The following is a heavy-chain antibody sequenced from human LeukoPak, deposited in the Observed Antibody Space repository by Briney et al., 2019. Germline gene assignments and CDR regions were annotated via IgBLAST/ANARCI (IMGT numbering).Heavy chain of an antibody. Sequence: GGSLRLSCAASGLTFSSYAMHWVGKAPGKGLEGGAVISYDGSNKYYADSVKGRFTISRDNSKNTLYLQMNSLRAEDTAVYYCARGRTGYGSGSYPPYFDYWGQGTLVTVSS. CDR2: ISYDGSNK. CDR1: GLTFSSYA. V-gene: IGHV3-30*04. CDR3: ARGRTGYGSGSYPPYFDY. J-gene: IGHJ4*02. D-gene: IGHD3-10*01.